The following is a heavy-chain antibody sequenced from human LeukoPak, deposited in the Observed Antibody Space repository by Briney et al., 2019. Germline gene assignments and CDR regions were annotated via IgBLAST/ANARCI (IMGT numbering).Heavy chain of an antibody. J-gene: IGHJ4*02. CDR2: ISGSGGST. Sequence: GGSLRLSCAASGFTFSSYAMSWVRQAPGKGLEWVSAISGSGGSTYYADSVKGRSTISRDNSKNTLYLQMNSLRAEDTAVYYCAKVEVYGDYAPSFDYWGQGTLVTVSS. D-gene: IGHD4-17*01. CDR1: GFTFSSYA. CDR3: AKVEVYGDYAPSFDY. V-gene: IGHV3-23*01.